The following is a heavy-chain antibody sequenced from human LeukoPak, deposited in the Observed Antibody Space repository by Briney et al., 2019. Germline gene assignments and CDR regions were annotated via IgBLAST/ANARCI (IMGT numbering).Heavy chain of an antibody. CDR3: AKSSSPMVVVVISDSYFDL. CDR1: GFSFDDYA. D-gene: IGHD3-22*01. J-gene: IGHJ2*01. V-gene: IGHV3-9*03. CDR2: INWNSGSI. Sequence: GGSLRLSCVASGFSFDDYAMHWVRQAPGKGLEWVSGINWNSGSIGYADSVEGRFTISRDNAKNSLYLQMNGLRLEDMALYYCAKSSSPMVVVVISDSYFDLWGRGTLVTVSS.